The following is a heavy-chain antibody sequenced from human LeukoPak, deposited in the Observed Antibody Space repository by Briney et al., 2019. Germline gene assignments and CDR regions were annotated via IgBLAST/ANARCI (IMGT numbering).Heavy chain of an antibody. V-gene: IGHV4-31*03. J-gene: IGHJ5*02. CDR1: GGSISSGGYY. D-gene: IGHD3-22*01. CDR2: IYYSGST. CDR3: ARTYYYDSSGKTVWFDP. Sequence: SETLSLTCTVSGGSISSGGYYWSWIRQHPGKGLEWIGYIYYSGSTYYNPSLKSRVTISVDTSKNQFSLKLSSVTAADTAVYHCARTYYYDSSGKTVWFDPWGQGTLVTVSS.